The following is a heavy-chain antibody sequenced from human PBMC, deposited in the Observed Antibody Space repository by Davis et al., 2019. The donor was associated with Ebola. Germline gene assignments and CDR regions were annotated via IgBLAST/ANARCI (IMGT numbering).Heavy chain of an antibody. D-gene: IGHD2-15*01. V-gene: IGHV1-2*02. CDR1: GYTFSSYY. CDR3: ASFVVGATKEFDY. CDR2: INPNNGGT. Sequence: ASVKVSCKASGYTFSSYYIHWVRQAPGQGLEWMGWINPNNGGTNYAQKFQGRVTMTRDTSISTAYMELSRLRSDDTAVYYCASFVVGATKEFDYWGQGTLVTVSS. J-gene: IGHJ4*02.